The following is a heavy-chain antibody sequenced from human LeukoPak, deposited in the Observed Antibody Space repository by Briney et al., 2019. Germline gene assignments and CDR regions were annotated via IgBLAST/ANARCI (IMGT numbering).Heavy chain of an antibody. V-gene: IGHV3-21*01. CDR2: ISSNSSYI. CDR3: ARGHYDTHYYFDY. CDR1: GFTFSSYS. Sequence: GGSLRLSCAASGFTFSSYSMNWVRQAPGKGLEWVSSISSNSSYIYYADSVKGRFTISRDNAKNSLYLQMNSLRAEDTAVYYCARGHYDTHYYFDYWGQGTLVTVSS. D-gene: IGHD3-22*01. J-gene: IGHJ4*02.